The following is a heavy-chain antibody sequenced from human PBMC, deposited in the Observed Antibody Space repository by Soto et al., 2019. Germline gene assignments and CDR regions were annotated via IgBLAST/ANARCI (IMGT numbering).Heavy chain of an antibody. CDR1: GGSISSYY. CDR3: ARKYYHDSTGYYYVGYFDY. J-gene: IGHJ4*02. D-gene: IGHD3-22*01. Sequence: PSETLSLTCTVSGGSISSYYWSWIRQPPGKGLEWIGYIYYSGSTNYNPSLKSRVTISVDTSKNQFSLKLSSVTAADTAVYYCARKYYHDSTGYYYVGYFDYCGQGTLVTVYS. V-gene: IGHV4-59*01. CDR2: IYYSGST.